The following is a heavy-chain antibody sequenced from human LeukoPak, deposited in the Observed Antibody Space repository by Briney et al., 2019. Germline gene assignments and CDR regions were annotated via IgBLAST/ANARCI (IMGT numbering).Heavy chain of an antibody. CDR1: GGPFSGYY. V-gene: IGHV4-34*01. Sequence: SETLSLTCAVDGGPFSGYYWSWIRQPPGKGLEWIGEISHSGSTNCNPSLRSRVTISVDTSKNQFSLKVSSVTAADTAVYYCARGRRTYDFWSGYYDAFDIWGQGTMVTVSS. CDR2: ISHSGST. J-gene: IGHJ3*02. CDR3: ARGRRTYDFWSGYYDAFDI. D-gene: IGHD3-3*01.